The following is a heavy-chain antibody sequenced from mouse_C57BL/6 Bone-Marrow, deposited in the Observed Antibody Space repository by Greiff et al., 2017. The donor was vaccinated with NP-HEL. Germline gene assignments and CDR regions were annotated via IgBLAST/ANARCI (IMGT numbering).Heavy chain of an antibody. D-gene: IGHD4-1*02. CDR3: AGVPTGTDYYAMDY. J-gene: IGHJ4*01. Sequence: VKLMESGPGLVKPSQSLFLTCSITGFPITSGYYWIWIRQSPGKPLEWMGYITHSGETFYNPSLQSPISITRETSKNQFFLQLNSVTTEDTAMYYCAGVPTGTDYYAMDYWGQGTSVTVSS. V-gene: IGHV12-3*01. CDR2: ITHSGET. CDR1: GFPITSGYY.